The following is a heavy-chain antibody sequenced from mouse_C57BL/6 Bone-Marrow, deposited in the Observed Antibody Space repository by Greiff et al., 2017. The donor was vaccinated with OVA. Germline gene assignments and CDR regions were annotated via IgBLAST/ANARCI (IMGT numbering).Heavy chain of an antibody. D-gene: IGHD1-1*01. CDR2: IYPGDGDT. CDR3: ARPYYYGSSPLDY. J-gene: IGHJ2*01. V-gene: IGHV1-80*01. Sequence: VQLQESGAELVKPGASVKISCKASGYAFSSYWMNWVKQRPGKGLEWIGQIYPGDGDTNYNGKFKGKATLTADKSSSTAYMQLSSLTSEDSAVYFCARPYYYGSSPLDYWGQGTTLTVSS. CDR1: GYAFSSYW.